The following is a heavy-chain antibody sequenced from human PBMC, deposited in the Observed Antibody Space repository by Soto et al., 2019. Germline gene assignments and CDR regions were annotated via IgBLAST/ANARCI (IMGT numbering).Heavy chain of an antibody. Sequence: VGSLRLSCSASGLTFSSYAMHWVRQAPGKGLEYVSGIRGNGDPPFYADSVKGRFTISRDNSKNTLYLQMSSLSADDTAVYYCVKSRGGNNFDFFDWGQGALVTVSS. CDR1: GLTFSSYA. J-gene: IGHJ4*02. D-gene: IGHD5-12*01. V-gene: IGHV3-64D*06. CDR3: VKSRGGNNFDFFD. CDR2: IRGNGDPP.